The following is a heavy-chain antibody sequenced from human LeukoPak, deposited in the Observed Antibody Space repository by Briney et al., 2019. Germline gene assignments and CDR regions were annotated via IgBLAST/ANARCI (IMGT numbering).Heavy chain of an antibody. Sequence: SVKVSCKASGGTFISYAISWVRQAPGQGLEWMGGIIPIFGTANYAQKFQGRVTITADESTSTAYMELSSLRSEDTAVYYCARGREGDPYYYYYGMDVWGQGTTVTVSS. V-gene: IGHV1-69*13. CDR3: ARGREGDPYYYYYGMDV. J-gene: IGHJ6*02. CDR1: GGTFISYA. CDR2: IIPIFGTA. D-gene: IGHD3-16*01.